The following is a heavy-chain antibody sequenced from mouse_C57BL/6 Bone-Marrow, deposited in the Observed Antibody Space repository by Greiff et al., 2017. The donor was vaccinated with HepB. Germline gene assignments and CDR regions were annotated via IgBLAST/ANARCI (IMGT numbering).Heavy chain of an antibody. D-gene: IGHD2-3*01. J-gene: IGHJ4*01. CDR1: GYTFTDYE. V-gene: IGHV1-15*01. CDR3: TPDGYYGGNAMDY. Sequence: VKLVESGAELVRPGASVTLSCKASGYTFTDYEMHWVKQTPVHGLEWIGAIDPETGGTAYNQKFKGKAILTADKSSSTAYMELRSLTSEDSAVYYCTPDGYYGGNAMDYWGQGTSVTVSS. CDR2: IDPETGGT.